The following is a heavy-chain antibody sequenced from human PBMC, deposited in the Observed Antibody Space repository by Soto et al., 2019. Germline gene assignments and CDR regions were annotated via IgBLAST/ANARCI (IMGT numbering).Heavy chain of an antibody. CDR1: GGSISSYY. V-gene: IGHV4-59*08. J-gene: IGHJ5*01. D-gene: IGHD6-6*01. CDR3: ASWTGAARRGWFDS. CDR2: IYYSGST. Sequence: SETLSLTCTVSGGSISSYYWSWIRQPPGKGLEWIGYIYYSGSTNYNPSLKSRVTISVDTSKNQFSLKLSSVTAADTAVYYCASWTGAARRGWFDSWGQESLVTVSS.